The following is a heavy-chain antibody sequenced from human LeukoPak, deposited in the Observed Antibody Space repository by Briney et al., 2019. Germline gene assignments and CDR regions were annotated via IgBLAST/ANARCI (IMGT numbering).Heavy chain of an antibody. CDR3: ARAIDSSSWYFFRWFDP. V-gene: IGHV4-30-4*08. J-gene: IGHJ5*02. Sequence: SQTLSLTCTVSGGSISSGGHYWTWIRQNPGKGLEWIGYINYSGNTYYNPSLKSRVTISVDTSKNQFSLKLSSVTAADTAVYYCARAIDSSSWYFFRWFDPWGQGTLVTVSS. CDR1: GGSISSGGHY. D-gene: IGHD6-13*01. CDR2: INYSGNT.